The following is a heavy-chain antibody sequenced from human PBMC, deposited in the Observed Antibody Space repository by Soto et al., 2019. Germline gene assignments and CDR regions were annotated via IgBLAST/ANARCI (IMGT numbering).Heavy chain of an antibody. J-gene: IGHJ6*02. CDR1: GFTFSSYE. CDR3: ARRRAGGTSDYYYYYGMDV. CDR2: ISSSGSTI. V-gene: IGHV3-48*03. D-gene: IGHD3-16*01. Sequence: PGGSLRLSCAASGFTFSSYEMNWVRQAPGKGLEWVSYISSSGSTIYYADSVKGRFTISRDNAKYSLYLQMNSLRAEDTAVYYCARRRAGGTSDYYYYYGMDVWGQGTTDTVSS.